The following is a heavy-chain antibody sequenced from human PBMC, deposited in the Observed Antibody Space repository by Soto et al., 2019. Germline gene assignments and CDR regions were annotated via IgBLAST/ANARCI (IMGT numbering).Heavy chain of an antibody. CDR2: INPNSGGT. CDR1: GFTFSAYY. D-gene: IGHD6-13*01. Sequence: QVQLVQSGAELKKPEASVKVSCKASGFTFSAYYIYWVRQAPGHGHEWIGWINPNSGGTNNAQKFQGRATMTSDTSTSTVYMALSALIPDDTAVYYCARSLLDEDSSSWRSAYYGMDVWGQGTTVTVSS. CDR3: ARSLLDEDSSSWRSAYYGMDV. V-gene: IGHV1-2*02. J-gene: IGHJ6*02.